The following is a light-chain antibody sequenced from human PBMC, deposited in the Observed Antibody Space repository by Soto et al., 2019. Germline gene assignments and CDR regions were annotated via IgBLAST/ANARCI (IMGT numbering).Light chain of an antibody. CDR3: QQYYNWPVT. Sequence: EILMTQSPATLSVSPGETVTFSCRASRSVSNRLAWYQHKPGQAPRLLISGASNGATGIPPKFRGSGSGTEFTLTVDSLQSADIAGYYCQQYYNWPVTFGGGTKVEIK. V-gene: IGKV3-15*01. CDR1: RSVSNR. J-gene: IGKJ4*01. CDR2: GAS.